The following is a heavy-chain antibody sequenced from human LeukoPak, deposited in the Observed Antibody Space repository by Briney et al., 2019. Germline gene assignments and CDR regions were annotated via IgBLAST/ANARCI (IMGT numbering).Heavy chain of an antibody. CDR2: NSDSSHI. CDR1: GFTFSSYS. J-gene: IGHJ4*02. CDR3: ARDPDDLLGVSFDY. V-gene: IGHV3-21*01. D-gene: IGHD1-26*01. Sequence: GGSLRLSCAASGFTFSSYSMNWVRQAPGKGLEWVSSNSDSSHIYYADSVKGRFTISRDNAKNSLYLQMDSLRAEDTAVYYCARDPDDLLGVSFDYWGQGALVTVSS.